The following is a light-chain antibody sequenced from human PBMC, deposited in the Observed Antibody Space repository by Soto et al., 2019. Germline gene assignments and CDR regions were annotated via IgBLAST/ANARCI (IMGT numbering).Light chain of an antibody. CDR3: QQRSNWPPIT. CDR1: QSVSSY. V-gene: IGKV3-11*01. Sequence: EIVLTQSPATLTLSPGERATLSCRASQSVSSYLAWYQQKPGQAPRLLIYDASNRATGIPARFSRSGSGTDFTLTITSLEPEDIAVYYCQQRSNWPPITFGQGTRLEI. CDR2: DAS. J-gene: IGKJ5*01.